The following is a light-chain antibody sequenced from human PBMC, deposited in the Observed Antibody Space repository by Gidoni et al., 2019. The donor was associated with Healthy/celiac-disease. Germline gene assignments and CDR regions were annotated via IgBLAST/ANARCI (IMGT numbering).Light chain of an antibody. V-gene: IGKV3-11*01. CDR1: QSVSSY. CDR3: QQRSNWPPYT. Sequence: EIVLTQSPATLSLSPGERATLTCRASQSVSSYLACYQQKPGQAPRRLIYDASNRATGIPARVSGSESGTDFTRTISNLEPEEGAVYYCQQRSNWPPYTFGQGTKLEIK. J-gene: IGKJ2*01. CDR2: DAS.